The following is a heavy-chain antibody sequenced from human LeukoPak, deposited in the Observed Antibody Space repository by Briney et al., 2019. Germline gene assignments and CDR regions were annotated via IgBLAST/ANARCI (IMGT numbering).Heavy chain of an antibody. CDR3: ARDAGYYYGSGSYYSDY. Sequence: GGSLRLSCAASGFTFSSYSMNWVRQAPGKGLEWVSSISSSSSYIYYADSVKGRFTISRDNAKNSLYLQMNSLRAEDTAVYYCARDAGYYYGSGSYYSDYWGQGTLDTVSS. D-gene: IGHD3-10*01. CDR1: GFTFSSYS. J-gene: IGHJ4*02. V-gene: IGHV3-21*01. CDR2: ISSSSSYI.